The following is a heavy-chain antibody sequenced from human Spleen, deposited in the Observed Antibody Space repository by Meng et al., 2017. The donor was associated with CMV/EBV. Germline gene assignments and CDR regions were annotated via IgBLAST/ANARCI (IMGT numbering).Heavy chain of an antibody. Sequence: SVKVSCKASGFTFTSSAVQWVRQARGQRLEWIGWIVVGSGNTNYAQKFQERVTITGDMSTSTAYMELSSLRSEDTAVYYCAASVTSETYYDFWSGENWFDPWGQGTLVTVSS. CDR1: GFTFTSSA. D-gene: IGHD3-3*01. CDR2: IVVGSGNT. J-gene: IGHJ5*02. V-gene: IGHV1-58*01. CDR3: AASVTSETYYDFWSGENWFDP.